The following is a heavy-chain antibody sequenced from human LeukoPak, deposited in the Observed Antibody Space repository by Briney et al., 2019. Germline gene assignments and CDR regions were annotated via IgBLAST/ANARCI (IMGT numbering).Heavy chain of an antibody. D-gene: IGHD2-15*01. CDR2: ISSSSSYI. CDR1: GFTFSSYS. CDR3: ARGPPVLGYCSGGSCYSDAFDI. Sequence: GGSLRLSCAASGFTFSSYSMNWVRQAPGKGLEWVSSISSSSSYIYYADSVKGRFTISRDNAKNSLYLQMNSLRAEDTAVYYCARGPPVLGYCSGGSCYSDAFDIWGQGIMVTVSS. V-gene: IGHV3-21*01. J-gene: IGHJ3*02.